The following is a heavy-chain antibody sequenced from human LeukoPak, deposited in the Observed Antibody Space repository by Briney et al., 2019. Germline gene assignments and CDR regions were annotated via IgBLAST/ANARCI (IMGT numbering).Heavy chain of an antibody. J-gene: IGHJ4*02. V-gene: IGHV3-64*01. CDR3: ARGAQLTDF. Sequence: GGSLRLSCAASGFTFYTYGMHWVRQAPGKGLEYVSGIGPDGVTTYYAKSVKGRFTISRDNSKSMVYLQMDSLAADDMAVYYCARGAQLTDFWGQGTLVTVSS. CDR1: GFTFYTYG. D-gene: IGHD6-13*01. CDR2: IGPDGVTT.